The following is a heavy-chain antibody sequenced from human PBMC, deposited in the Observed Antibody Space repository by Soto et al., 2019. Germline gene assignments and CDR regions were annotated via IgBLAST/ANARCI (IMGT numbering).Heavy chain of an antibody. J-gene: IGHJ4*02. CDR2: INHSGST. CDR3: ARARVRAAARCLIGY. D-gene: IGHD6-13*01. CDR1: GGAVIGYY. Sequence: SETLSLTCAGYGGAVIGYYWSWILQPPGKGLEWIGEINHSGSTNYNPSLKSRVTISVDTSKNQFSLKLSSVTAADTALYYCARARVRAAARCLIGYWGQGPLVTVAS. V-gene: IGHV4-34*01.